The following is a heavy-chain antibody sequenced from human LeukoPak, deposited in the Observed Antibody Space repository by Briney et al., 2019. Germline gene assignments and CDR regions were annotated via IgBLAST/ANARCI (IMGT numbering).Heavy chain of an antibody. V-gene: IGHV3-23*01. J-gene: IGHJ6*03. CDR3: ARDRPAAFYYMDV. Sequence: GGSLRLSCAASGFIFSSYAMSWVRQAPGKGLEWVSTISGSGGSTYYADSVKGRFTISRDNAKNSLYLQMNSLRAEDTAVYYCARDRPAAFYYMDVWGKGTTVTVSS. CDR1: GFIFSSYA. CDR2: ISGSGGST. D-gene: IGHD2-2*01.